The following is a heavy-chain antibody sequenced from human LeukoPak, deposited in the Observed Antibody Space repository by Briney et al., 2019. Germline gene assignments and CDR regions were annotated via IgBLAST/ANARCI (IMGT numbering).Heavy chain of an antibody. Sequence: PGGSLRLSCVASGFTFSTYSMNWVRQAPGKGLEWVSYIRSSGSSIYYADSVKGRFTISRDNAKNSLYLQMNSLRAEDMAVYYCARDQNPGIAGNFDYWGQGTLVTVSS. CDR3: ARDQNPGIAGNFDY. V-gene: IGHV3-48*04. CDR2: IRSSGSSI. J-gene: IGHJ4*02. CDR1: GFTFSTYS. D-gene: IGHD6-13*01.